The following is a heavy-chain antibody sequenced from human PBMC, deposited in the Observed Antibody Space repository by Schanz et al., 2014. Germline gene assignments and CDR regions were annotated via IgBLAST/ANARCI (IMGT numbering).Heavy chain of an antibody. J-gene: IGHJ6*02. CDR1: GVSISSFY. Sequence: QVQLQESGPGLVRPSETLSLTCTVSGVSISSFYWSWIRQSPGQGLEYFGYIYGGGSTSYNPTFKSRVTMKFDTSRKAFPLKLSSVAAADTAVYYCTRMSLRRGDYGGLDVWGQGTTVTVSS. CDR2: IYGGGST. V-gene: IGHV4-59*08. CDR3: TRMSLRRGDYGGLDV. D-gene: IGHD3-10*01.